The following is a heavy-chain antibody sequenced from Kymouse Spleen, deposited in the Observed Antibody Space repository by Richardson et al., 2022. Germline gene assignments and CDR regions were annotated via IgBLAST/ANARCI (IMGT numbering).Heavy chain of an antibody. D-gene: IGHD1-7*01. J-gene: IGHJ3*02. CDR1: GYTFTSYA. Sequence: QVQLVQSGAEVKKPGASVKVSCKASGYTFTSYAMHWVRQAPGQRLEWMGWINAGNGNTKYSQKFQGRVTITRDTSASTAYMELSSLRSEDTAVYYCARNKAYNWNYDAFDIWGQGTMVTVSS. V-gene: IGHV1-3*01. CDR2: INAGNGNT. CDR3: ARNKAYNWNYDAFDI.